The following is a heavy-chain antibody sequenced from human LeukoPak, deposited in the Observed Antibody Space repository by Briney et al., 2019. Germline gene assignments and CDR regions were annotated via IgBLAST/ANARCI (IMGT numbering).Heavy chain of an antibody. Sequence: GGSLRLSCTASGFTFKSYWMHWVRQAPGKGLVWVSRINSDGSTTSYADSVKGRFTISRDNAKNTLYLQMNSLRAEDTAVYYCARETDSSGYYVDYWGQGTLVTVSS. V-gene: IGHV3-74*01. CDR2: INSDGSTT. CDR1: GFTFKSYW. J-gene: IGHJ4*02. D-gene: IGHD3-22*01. CDR3: ARETDSSGYYVDY.